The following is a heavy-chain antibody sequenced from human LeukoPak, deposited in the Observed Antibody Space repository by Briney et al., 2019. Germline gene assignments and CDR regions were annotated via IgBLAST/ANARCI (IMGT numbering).Heavy chain of an antibody. V-gene: IGHV4-34*01. Sequence: PSETLSLTCAVYGGSFSGYYWSWIRQPPGKGLEWIGEINHSGSTNYNPSLKSRVTISVDTSKNQFSLKLSSVTAADTAVYYCVNLSSSWYIAYWGRGTLVTVSS. CDR1: GGSFSGYY. CDR2: INHSGST. J-gene: IGHJ4*02. D-gene: IGHD6-13*01. CDR3: VNLSSSWYIAY.